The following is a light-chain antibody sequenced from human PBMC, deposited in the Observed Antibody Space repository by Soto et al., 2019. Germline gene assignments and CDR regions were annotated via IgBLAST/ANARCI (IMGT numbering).Light chain of an antibody. V-gene: IGKV1-39*01. CDR2: AAS. Sequence: IPITQSPSSLSSSVGDIVTITFLASQSISSYLNWYQQKPGKAPKLXIYAASSLQSGVPSRFSGSGSGTDFTLTISSLQPEDFATYYCQQSYSTPWTFGQGTKVDIK. CDR1: QSISSY. CDR3: QQSYSTPWT. J-gene: IGKJ1*01.